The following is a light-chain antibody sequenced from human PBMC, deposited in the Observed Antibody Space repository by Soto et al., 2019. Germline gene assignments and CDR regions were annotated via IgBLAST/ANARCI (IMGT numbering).Light chain of an antibody. Sequence: EIVLTQSPGTLSLSPGERATLSCRASEFVTSTYLAWYQQKPGQAPRLLIYGGSSRATGIPDRFRGSGSGTEFTLPISRLEPEDFGVYYWQQYFTSRTFGQGTKVEIQ. CDR3: QQYFTSRT. V-gene: IGKV3-20*01. CDR2: GGS. CDR1: EFVTSTY. J-gene: IGKJ1*01.